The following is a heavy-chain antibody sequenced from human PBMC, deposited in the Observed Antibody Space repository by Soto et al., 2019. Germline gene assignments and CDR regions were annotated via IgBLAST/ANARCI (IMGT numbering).Heavy chain of an antibody. CDR2: IYTSGST. CDR1: GGSISSYY. CDR3: AREIRVLEWYYNWFDP. V-gene: IGHV4-4*07. J-gene: IGHJ5*02. Sequence: QVQLQESGPGLVKPSETLSLTCTVSGGSISSYYWSWIRQPAGKGLEWLGRIYTSGSTNYNPSLKGRGTMSVDKSKDQCSLKLSSVDAADTAVYYCAREIRVLEWYYNWFDPWGQGNLGTVSS. D-gene: IGHD3-3*01.